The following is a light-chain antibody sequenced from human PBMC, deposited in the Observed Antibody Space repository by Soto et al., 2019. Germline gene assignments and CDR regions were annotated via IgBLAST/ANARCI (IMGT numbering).Light chain of an antibody. CDR3: QQRSNWPRWT. Sequence: DIVLTQSPATLSLSPGERATLSCRASQSVSSYLAWYQQKPGQAPRLLIYDASNRATGIPARFSGSGSGTDFTLTISSLEPEDFAVYYCQQRSNWPRWTFGQGTRWIS. CDR1: QSVSSY. J-gene: IGKJ1*01. V-gene: IGKV3-11*01. CDR2: DAS.